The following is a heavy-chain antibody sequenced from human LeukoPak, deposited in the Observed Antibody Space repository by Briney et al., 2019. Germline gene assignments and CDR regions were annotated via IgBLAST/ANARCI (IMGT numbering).Heavy chain of an antibody. CDR2: IKSKTDGGTT. J-gene: IGHJ4*02. CDR3: TTDGYDILTGYYALDY. V-gene: IGHV3-15*01. CDR1: GFTVSSNY. Sequence: GSLRLSCAASGFTVSSNYMSWVRQAPGKGLEWVGRIKSKTDGGTTDYAAPVKGRFTISRDDSKNTLYLQMNSLKTEDTAVYYCTTDGYDILTGYYALDYWGQGTLVTVSS. D-gene: IGHD3-9*01.